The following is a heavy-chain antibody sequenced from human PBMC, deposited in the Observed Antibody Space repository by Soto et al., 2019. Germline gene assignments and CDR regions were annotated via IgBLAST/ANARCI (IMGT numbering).Heavy chain of an antibody. CDR3: AKDIRDGEQWLVRGLDY. V-gene: IGHV3-23*01. CDR1: GFTFSSYA. CDR2: ISGSGGST. D-gene: IGHD6-19*01. J-gene: IGHJ4*02. Sequence: EVQLLESGGGLVQPGGSLRLSCAASGFTFSSYAMSWVRQAPGKGLEWVSGISGSGGSTYHADSVKGRFSISRDNSKNTLYLQMNSLRAEDTAVYYCAKDIRDGEQWLVRGLDYWGQGTLVTVSS.